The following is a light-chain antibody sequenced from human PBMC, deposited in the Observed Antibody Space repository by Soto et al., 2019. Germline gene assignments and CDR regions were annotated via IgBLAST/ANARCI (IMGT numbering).Light chain of an antibody. V-gene: IGKV3-20*01. CDR1: QSFXSSY. Sequence: IVLTQSPGTLSLSPGERATLSCRASQSFXSSYLAWYQQKPGQVPRLLXDGVSSRATGIPDRLSGSGSGTDFTLTISRLEPEYVAVYYCQQYGSAPWTFGQGTKVDI. CDR3: QQYGSAPWT. J-gene: IGKJ1*01. CDR2: GVS.